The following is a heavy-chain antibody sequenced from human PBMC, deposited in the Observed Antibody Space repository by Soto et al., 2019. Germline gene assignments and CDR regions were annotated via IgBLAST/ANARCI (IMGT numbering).Heavy chain of an antibody. D-gene: IGHD3-10*01. CDR3: ARDPEGSGSYFSGYYYYYGMDV. CDR2: ISSSSSYI. J-gene: IGHJ6*02. CDR1: GFTFSSYS. V-gene: IGHV3-21*01. Sequence: PVGSLRLSCAASGFTFSSYSMNWVRQAPGKGLEWVSSISSSSSYIYYADSVKGRFTISRDNAKNSLYLQMNSLRAEDTAVYYCARDPEGSGSYFSGYYYYYGMDVWGQGTTVTVSS.